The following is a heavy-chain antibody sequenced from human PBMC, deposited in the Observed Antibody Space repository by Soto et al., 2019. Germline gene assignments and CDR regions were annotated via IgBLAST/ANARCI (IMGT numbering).Heavy chain of an antibody. CDR3: AKDNYGSAIYGMDV. Sequence: EVQLVESGGGLVQPGRSLRLSCAASGFTFDDYAMHWVRQAPGKGLEWVSGITGNSGTIGYADSGKGRFTISRDNGKNSLYLQMNSLRPEDTALYYCAKDNYGSAIYGMDVWGQGTTVTVSS. CDR1: GFTFDDYA. CDR2: ITGNSGTI. V-gene: IGHV3-9*01. J-gene: IGHJ6*02. D-gene: IGHD3-10*01.